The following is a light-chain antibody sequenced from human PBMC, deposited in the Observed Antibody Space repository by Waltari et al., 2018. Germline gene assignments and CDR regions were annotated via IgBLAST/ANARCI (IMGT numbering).Light chain of an antibody. J-gene: IGKJ2*01. CDR2: GAS. V-gene: IGKV3-15*01. Sequence: EIVITQPPAPLSVSAGERASLSCRASQSVSSNLAWYQQKPGQAPRLLIYGASTRATGIPARFSGSGSGTEFTLTISSLQSEDLAVYYCQQYNNWPLYTFGQGTKLEIK. CDR1: QSVSSN. CDR3: QQYNNWPLYT.